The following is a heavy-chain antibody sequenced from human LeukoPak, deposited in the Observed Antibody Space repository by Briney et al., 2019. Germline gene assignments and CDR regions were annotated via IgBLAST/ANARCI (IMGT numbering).Heavy chain of an antibody. J-gene: IGHJ6*03. CDR3: ASLDASSSSPWYYYYYMDV. V-gene: IGHV1-2*06. CDR2: IIPNSGGT. CDR1: GYTFTGYY. D-gene: IGHD6-6*01. Sequence: ASVKVSCKASGYTFTGYYMHWVRQAPGQGLEWMGRIIPNSGGTNYAQKFQGRVTMTRDTSISTAYMELSRLRSDDTAVYYCASLDASSSSPWYYYYYMDVWGKGTTVTVSS.